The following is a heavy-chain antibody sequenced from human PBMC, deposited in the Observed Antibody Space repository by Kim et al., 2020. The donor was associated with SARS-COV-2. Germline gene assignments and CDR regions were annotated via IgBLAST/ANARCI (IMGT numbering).Heavy chain of an antibody. J-gene: IGHJ4*02. V-gene: IGHV3-21*01. Sequence: GGSLRLSCAASGFTFSSYSMNWVRQAPGKGLEWVSSISSSSSYIYYADSVKGRFTISRDNAKNSLYLQMNSLRAEDTAVYYCARDLMYYDFWSGYYSDYYFDYWGQGTLVTVSS. CDR2: ISSSSSYI. D-gene: IGHD3-3*01. CDR3: ARDLMYYDFWSGYYSDYYFDY. CDR1: GFTFSSYS.